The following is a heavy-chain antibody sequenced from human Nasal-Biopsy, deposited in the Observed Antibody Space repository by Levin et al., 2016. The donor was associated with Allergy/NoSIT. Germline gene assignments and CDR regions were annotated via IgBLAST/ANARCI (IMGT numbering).Heavy chain of an antibody. V-gene: IGHV3-48*02. D-gene: IGHD3-22*01. CDR3: ARQYYDSSGYYPDAFDI. J-gene: IGHJ3*02. CDR1: GFTFSAYR. Sequence: GSLRLSCAASGFTFSAYRVNWVRQAPGKGLEWISSISSSGSSNFYADSVKGRFTISKDNAKNSLDLQMNSLRDEDTAVYYCARQYYDSSGYYPDAFDIWGQGTMVTVSS. CDR2: ISSSGSSN.